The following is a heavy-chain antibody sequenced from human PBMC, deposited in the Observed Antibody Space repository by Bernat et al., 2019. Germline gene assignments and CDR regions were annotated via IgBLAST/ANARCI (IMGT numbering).Heavy chain of an antibody. J-gene: IGHJ1*01. Sequence: QVQLVESGGGVVQPGRSLRLSCAASGFTFSSYAMHWVRQAPGKGLEWVAVISYDGSNKYYADSVKGRFTISRDNSKNTLYLQMNSLRAEDTAVYYCATGNYYDSSGYYYKNFQHWGQGTLVTVSS. CDR3: ATGNYYDSSGYYYKNFQH. D-gene: IGHD3-22*01. CDR1: GFTFSSYA. V-gene: IGHV3-30-3*01. CDR2: ISYDGSNK.